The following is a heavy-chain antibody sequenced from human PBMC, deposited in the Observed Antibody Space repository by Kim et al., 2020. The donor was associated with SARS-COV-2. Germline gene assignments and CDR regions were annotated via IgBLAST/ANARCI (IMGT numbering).Heavy chain of an antibody. CDR2: IYPGDSDT. CDR3: ARLGWGAAAGYYFDY. D-gene: IGHD6-13*01. J-gene: IGHJ4*02. CDR1: GYSFTSYW. V-gene: IGHV5-51*01. Sequence: GESLKISCKGSGYSFTSYWIGWVRQMPGKGLEWMGIIYPGDSDTRYSPSFQGQVTISADKSISTAYLQWSSLKASDTAMYYCARLGWGAAAGYYFDYWGQGTLVTVSS.